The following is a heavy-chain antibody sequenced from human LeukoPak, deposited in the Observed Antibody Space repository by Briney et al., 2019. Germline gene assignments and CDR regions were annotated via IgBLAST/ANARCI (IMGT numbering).Heavy chain of an antibody. V-gene: IGHV3-21*01. CDR3: ASRVAATTWDY. Sequence: GGSLRLSCAGAGFDFSDFTVNWVRQSPEGGLEWVSSISRSGRNIYYADSVKGRFTMSRDNAKNSFYLQMDRLRGDDTAIYYCASRVAATTWDYWGQGTLVTVSS. CDR2: ISRSGRNI. J-gene: IGHJ4*02. CDR1: GFDFSDFT. D-gene: IGHD1-26*01.